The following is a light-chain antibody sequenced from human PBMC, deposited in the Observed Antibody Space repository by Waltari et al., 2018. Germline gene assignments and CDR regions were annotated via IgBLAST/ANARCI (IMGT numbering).Light chain of an antibody. CDR2: SNN. CDR3: AAWDGSLDGPV. CDR1: SSNIGSNT. V-gene: IGLV1-44*01. Sequence: QSALTQPPSASGTPGQRVTISCSGSSSNIGSNTVNWYQPPPGTAPNPLIYSNNQGPYGVPGRCSGSKAGTAASLAISGLQSEDEADYYCAAWDGSLDGPVFGGGTKVTVL. J-gene: IGLJ3*02.